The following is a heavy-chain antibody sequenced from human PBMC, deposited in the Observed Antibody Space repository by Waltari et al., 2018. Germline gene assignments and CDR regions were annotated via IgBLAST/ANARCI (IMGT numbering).Heavy chain of an antibody. CDR2: ISYSGGS. CDR3: ARDRTGTAAVDY. D-gene: IGHD1-1*01. CDR1: GGSISSGDSF. J-gene: IGHJ4*02. Sequence: QVQLQESGPGLVKPSQTLSLTCTVSGGSISSGDSFCGWIRQPPGKGLEWVGYISYSGGSYYNQAVKSRVSMSFDTAKNQFSLMLSSVTAADTDVYYCARDRTGTAAVDYWGQGTLGTVSS. V-gene: IGHV4-30-4*08.